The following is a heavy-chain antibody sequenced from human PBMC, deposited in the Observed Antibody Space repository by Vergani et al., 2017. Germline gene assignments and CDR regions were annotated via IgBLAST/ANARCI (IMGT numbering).Heavy chain of an antibody. D-gene: IGHD3-22*01. CDR3: ARVIYDSSTLPAFDI. Sequence: QVQLVQSGAEVKKPGSSVKVSCKASGGTFSCYTISWVRQAPGQGLEWMGRIIPILGIANYAQKFQGRVTITADKSTSTAYMELSSLRSEDTAVYYCARVIYDSSTLPAFDIWGQGTMVTVSS. CDR2: IIPILGIA. V-gene: IGHV1-69*02. J-gene: IGHJ3*02. CDR1: GGTFSCYT.